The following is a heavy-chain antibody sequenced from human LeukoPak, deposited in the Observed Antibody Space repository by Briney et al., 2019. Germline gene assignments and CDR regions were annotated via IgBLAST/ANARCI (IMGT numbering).Heavy chain of an antibody. Sequence: GGSLRLSCPTSGFTFGSHWLSWVRQAPGKGPGWVALISPDGSVRWYVDSVKGRFTISRDNARNSLYLQMDSLTVVDTALYHCAGSDGRGRVTDHPWGQGTLVTVSS. CDR1: GFTFGSHW. CDR3: AGSDGRGRVTDHP. J-gene: IGHJ5*02. CDR2: ISPDGSVR. D-gene: IGHD2-21*02. V-gene: IGHV3-7*01.